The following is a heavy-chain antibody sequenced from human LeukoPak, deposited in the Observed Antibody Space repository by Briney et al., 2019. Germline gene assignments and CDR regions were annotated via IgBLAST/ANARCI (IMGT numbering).Heavy chain of an antibody. D-gene: IGHD3-10*01. V-gene: IGHV3-23*01. CDR2: ISPDKT. CDR1: GFSFSTNP. J-gene: IGHJ3*02. Sequence: GGSLRLSCAASGFSFSTNPMSWVRQAPGKGLEWVSAISPDKTYYADSVKGRHPISRDNYKNTVDLHMSSPRAEDTAIYYCVKEHVDRGFTRSFEIWGRGTVVRVSS. CDR3: VKEHVDRGFTRSFEI.